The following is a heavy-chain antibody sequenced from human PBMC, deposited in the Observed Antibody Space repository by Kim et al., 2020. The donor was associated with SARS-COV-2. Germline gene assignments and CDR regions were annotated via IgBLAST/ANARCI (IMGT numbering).Heavy chain of an antibody. Sequence: SETLSLTCTVSGGSISSYYWNWIRQPPGKGLEWIGFIHFSGSTNYNPSLKSRVTISVDTSKNQFSLNLNSVTAAATAVYYCARGGDFFEYWGQGTLVTVSS. V-gene: IGHV4-59*01. CDR2: IHFSGST. J-gene: IGHJ4*02. CDR1: GGSISSYY. D-gene: IGHD2-21*02. CDR3: ARGGDFFEY.